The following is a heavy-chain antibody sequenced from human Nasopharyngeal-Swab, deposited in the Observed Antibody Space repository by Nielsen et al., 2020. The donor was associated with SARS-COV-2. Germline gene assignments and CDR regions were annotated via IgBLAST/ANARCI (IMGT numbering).Heavy chain of an antibody. V-gene: IGHV1-69*13. CDR1: GGTFSSYA. D-gene: IGHD3-16*01. J-gene: IGHJ3*02. CDR3: ARDTGGPLSPSDAFDI. CDR2: TIPIFGTA. Sequence: SVKVSCKASGGTFSSYAISWVRQAPGQGLEWMGGTIPIFGTANYAQKFQGRVTITADESTSTAYMELSSLRSEDTAVYYCARDTGGPLSPSDAFDIWGQGTMVIVSS.